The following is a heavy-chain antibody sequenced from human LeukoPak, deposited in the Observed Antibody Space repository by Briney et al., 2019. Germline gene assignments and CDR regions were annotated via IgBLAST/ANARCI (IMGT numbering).Heavy chain of an antibody. CDR1: GFTFSSYS. V-gene: IGHV3-48*04. D-gene: IGHD3-22*01. CDR3: VRASYYYDTSGSPRGWFDP. J-gene: IGHJ5*02. CDR2: ISSSGSSI. Sequence: PSGGSLRLSCAASGFTFSSYSMNWIRQAPGKGLEWVSYISSSGSSIHYADSVKGRFTISRDNAKNSLFLQMNSLRAEDTAVYYCVRASYYYDTSGSPRGWFDPWGQGTLVTVSS.